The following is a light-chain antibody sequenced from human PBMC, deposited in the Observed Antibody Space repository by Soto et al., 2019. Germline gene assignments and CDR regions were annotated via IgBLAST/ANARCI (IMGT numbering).Light chain of an antibody. V-gene: IGLV1-40*01. CDR3: QSYDSSLSVVV. CDR1: SSNIGADYD. J-gene: IGLJ2*01. CDR2: GNS. Sequence: SVLTQPPSVSGAPGQRVTISCTGSSSNIGADYDVHWYQHLPGTAPKVLIYGNSNRPSGVPDRISGSKSGTSASLAITGLQAEDEADYYCQSYDSSLSVVVFGGGTKLTVL.